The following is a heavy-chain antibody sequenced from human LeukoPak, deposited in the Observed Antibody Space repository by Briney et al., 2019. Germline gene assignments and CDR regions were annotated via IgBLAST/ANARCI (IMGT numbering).Heavy chain of an antibody. CDR2: IYYSGST. D-gene: IGHD6-19*01. V-gene: IGHV4-59*01. CDR1: GGSISSYY. CDR3: ARAQPIYSCGWYWFDP. Sequence: SETLSLTCTVSGGSISSYYWSWIRQPPGKGLEWIGYIYYSGSTNYNPSLKSRVTISVDTSKNQFSLKLSSVTAADTAVYYCARAQPIYSCGWYWFDPWGQGTLVTVS. J-gene: IGHJ5*02.